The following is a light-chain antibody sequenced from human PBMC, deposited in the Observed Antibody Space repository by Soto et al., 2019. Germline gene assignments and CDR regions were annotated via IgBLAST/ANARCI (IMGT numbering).Light chain of an antibody. CDR1: SSDVGSYNL. J-gene: IGLJ3*02. CDR2: EDS. Sequence: QSALTQPASVSGSPGQSITISCTGTSSDVGSYNLVSWYQQHPGKAPKFMIYEDSKRPSGVSNRFSGSKSGNTASLTISGLRAEDEADYYCCSYAGSPWVFGGGTKITVL. V-gene: IGLV2-23*01. CDR3: CSYAGSPWV.